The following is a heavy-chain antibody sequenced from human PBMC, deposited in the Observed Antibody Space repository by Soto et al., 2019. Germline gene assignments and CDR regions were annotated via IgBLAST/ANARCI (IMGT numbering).Heavy chain of an antibody. J-gene: IGHJ4*02. Sequence: EVQLVQSGAEVKKPGESLKISCQGSGYSFTKYWIGWGRQMPGKGLEWMGIVYPGDSNSRYSPYFQGQVTVSADKSITTAYLQWSSLKASDTAIYYCARVSNSAVCISVGTFDYWCQGTLVTVSS. CDR3: ARVSNSAVCISVGTFDY. V-gene: IGHV5-51*03. CDR1: GYSFTKYW. CDR2: VYPGDSNS. D-gene: IGHD1-26*01.